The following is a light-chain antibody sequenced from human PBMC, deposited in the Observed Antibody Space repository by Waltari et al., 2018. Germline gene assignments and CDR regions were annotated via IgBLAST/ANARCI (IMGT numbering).Light chain of an antibody. CDR1: SSDVGGYNY. V-gene: IGLV2-8*01. J-gene: IGLJ2*01. CDR3: SSYAGSNKLL. CDR2: EVN. Sequence: QSALTQPPSASGSPGQSVTISCTGTSSDVGGYNYVSWYQQHPGKAPKVMIYEVNKRPSGVPDRFSGSKSGNTASLTVSGLQSEDEADYYCSSYAGSNKLLFGGGTKLTVL.